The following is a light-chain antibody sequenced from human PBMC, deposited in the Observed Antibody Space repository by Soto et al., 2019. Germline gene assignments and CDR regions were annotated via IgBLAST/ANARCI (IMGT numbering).Light chain of an antibody. CDR3: QQCGSPPIT. Sequence: EIVLTQSPGTLSLSPGERATLSCRASQSVSSSYLAWYQQKPGQAPRLLIYGASSRATGIPDRFSGSVSGTDFTLTISRLEPEDFAVYYCQQCGSPPITFGQGTRLEIK. CDR1: QSVSSSY. J-gene: IGKJ5*01. V-gene: IGKV3-20*01. CDR2: GAS.